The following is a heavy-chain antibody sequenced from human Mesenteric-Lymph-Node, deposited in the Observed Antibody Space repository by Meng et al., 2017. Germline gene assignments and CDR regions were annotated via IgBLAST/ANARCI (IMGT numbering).Heavy chain of an antibody. D-gene: IGHD3-22*01. CDR2: ISRSGGST. V-gene: IGHV3-23*01. Sequence: GESLKISCAASGFTFSSYWMHWVRQAPGKGLEWVSSISRSGGSTYYADSVKGRFTISRDNSNDTLSLQMNSLRGDDTALYYCARNSFSSGYHYTDWGQGTLVTVSS. CDR3: ARNSFSSGYHYTD. J-gene: IGHJ4*02. CDR1: GFTFSSYW.